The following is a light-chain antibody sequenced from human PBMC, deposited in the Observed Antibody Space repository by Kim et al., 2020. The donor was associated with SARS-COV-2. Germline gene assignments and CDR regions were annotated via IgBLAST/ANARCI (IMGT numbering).Light chain of an antibody. J-gene: IGLJ2*01. CDR1: SANVWDDS. Sequence: GQWVATPGSGRSANVWDDSGSSFQHLPGTAPKLLIYDNNKRPAGIPDRFAGSKSGTSATLAITGLQTGDEADYYCGTWDTSLRIGVLGGGTQLTVL. CDR2: DNN. V-gene: IGLV1-51*01. CDR3: GTWDTSLRIGV.